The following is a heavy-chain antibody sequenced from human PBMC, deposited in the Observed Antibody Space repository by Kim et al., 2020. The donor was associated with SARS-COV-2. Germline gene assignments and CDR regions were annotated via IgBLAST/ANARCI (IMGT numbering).Heavy chain of an antibody. CDR3: TRLVHRSAGPPINTNGVPVNVFYYYGMDV. D-gene: IGHD2-8*02. CDR2: IRSKANSYAT. Sequence: GGSLRLSCAASGFTFSGSAMHWVRQASGKGLEWVGRIRSKANSYATAYAASVKGRFTISRDDSKNTAYLQMNSLKTEDTAVYYCTRLVHRSAGPPINTNGVPVNVFYYYGMDVWGQGTTVTVSS. CDR1: GFTFSGSA. V-gene: IGHV3-73*01. J-gene: IGHJ6*02.